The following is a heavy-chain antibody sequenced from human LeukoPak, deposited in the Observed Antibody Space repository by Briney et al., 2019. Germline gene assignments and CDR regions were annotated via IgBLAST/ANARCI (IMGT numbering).Heavy chain of an antibody. J-gene: IGHJ4*02. Sequence: GSSVKVSCKASGGTFSSYAISWVRQAPGQGLEWMGRIIPIFGIANYAQKFQGRVTITADKSTSTAYMELSSLRSEDTAVYYCAREGADVEMANWGQGTLVTVSS. CDR1: GGTFSSYA. CDR3: AREGADVEMAN. D-gene: IGHD5-24*01. CDR2: IIPIFGIA. V-gene: IGHV1-69*04.